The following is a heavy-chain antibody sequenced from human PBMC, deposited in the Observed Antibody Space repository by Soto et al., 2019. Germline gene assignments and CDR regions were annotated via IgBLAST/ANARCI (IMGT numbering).Heavy chain of an antibody. CDR1: GASVNSGDYY. Sequence: QVQLQESGPGLVKPSQTLSLTCTVSGASVNSGDYYWSWIRQPPGKGLEWIRYIYYSGSTYYNPSLGSRVTISVDTSKNQVSLRLSSVTAADTAVYYCAAGGDYATSDYWGQGTLVTVSS. CDR3: AAGGDYATSDY. J-gene: IGHJ4*02. V-gene: IGHV4-30-4*01. CDR2: IYYSGST. D-gene: IGHD3-16*01.